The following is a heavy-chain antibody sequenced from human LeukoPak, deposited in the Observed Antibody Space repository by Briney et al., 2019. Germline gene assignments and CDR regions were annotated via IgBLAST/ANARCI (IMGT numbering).Heavy chain of an antibody. J-gene: IGHJ4*02. V-gene: IGHV3-7*01. Sequence: EPGGSLRLSCAASGFTFSSYWMSWVRQAPGKGLEWVANINQDGSEKDYVDSVKGRFTISRDNAKNSLYLQMSGLEAEDTAVYYCARERGGEDFDCWGQGTLVTVSS. CDR2: INQDGSEK. D-gene: IGHD3-16*01. CDR3: ARERGGEDFDC. CDR1: GFTFSSYW.